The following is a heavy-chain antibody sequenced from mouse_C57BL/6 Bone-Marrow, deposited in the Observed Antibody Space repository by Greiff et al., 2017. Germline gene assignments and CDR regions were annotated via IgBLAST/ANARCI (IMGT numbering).Heavy chain of an antibody. Sequence: EVQLQQSVAELVRPGASVKLSCTASGFNIKNTYMHWVKQRPEQGLEWIGRIDPANGNTKYAPKFQGKATITADTSSNTAYLQLSSLTSEDTAIYFFAGSDYYGSGYGFAYWGQGTLVTVSA. V-gene: IGHV14-3*01. CDR1: GFNIKNTY. CDR3: AGSDYYGSGYGFAY. D-gene: IGHD1-1*01. CDR2: IDPANGNT. J-gene: IGHJ3*01.